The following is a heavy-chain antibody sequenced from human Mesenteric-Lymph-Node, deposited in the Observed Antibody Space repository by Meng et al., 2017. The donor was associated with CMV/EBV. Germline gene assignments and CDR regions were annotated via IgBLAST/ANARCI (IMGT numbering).Heavy chain of an antibody. J-gene: IGHJ5*02. CDR3: AGGIAAAGSRWFDP. V-gene: IGHV1-69*02. Sequence: QVQLVQSGAEVKKPGSSVKVSCKASGSTFSSYTISWVRQAPGQGLGWMGRIIPILGIANYAQKFQGRVTITADKSTSTAYMELSSLRSEDTAVYYCAGGIAAAGSRWFDPWGQGTLVTVSS. CDR2: IIPILGIA. D-gene: IGHD6-13*01. CDR1: GSTFSSYT.